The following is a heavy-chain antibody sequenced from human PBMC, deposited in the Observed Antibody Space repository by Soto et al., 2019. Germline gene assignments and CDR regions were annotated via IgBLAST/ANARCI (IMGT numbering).Heavy chain of an antibody. J-gene: IGHJ6*04. CDR2: ISGSGGST. Sequence: PGGSLRLSCAASGFTFSSYPMSWVRQAPGKGLEWVSAISGSGGSTYYADSVKGRFTISRDNSKNTLYLNMNSLRAEDTAVYYCPSHTDVDDMDVRRTETKVTASS. CDR3: PSHTDVDDMDV. V-gene: IGHV3-23*01. CDR1: GFTFSSYP. D-gene: IGHD2-2*02.